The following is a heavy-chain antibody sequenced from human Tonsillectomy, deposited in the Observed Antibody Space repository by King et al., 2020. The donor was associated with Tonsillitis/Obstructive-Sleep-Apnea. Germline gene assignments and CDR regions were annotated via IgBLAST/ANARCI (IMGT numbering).Heavy chain of an antibody. CDR1: GFTFSSYS. Sequence: VQLVESGGGLVQPGGSLRRSCAASGFTFSSYSMNWVRQAPGKGLEWVSYISSSSSTIYYADSVKGRFTISRDNAKNSLYLQMNSLRDEDTAVYYCAREFSSGWLSGAFDIWGQGTMVTVSS. V-gene: IGHV3-48*02. D-gene: IGHD6-19*01. J-gene: IGHJ3*02. CDR2: ISSSSSTI. CDR3: AREFSSGWLSGAFDI.